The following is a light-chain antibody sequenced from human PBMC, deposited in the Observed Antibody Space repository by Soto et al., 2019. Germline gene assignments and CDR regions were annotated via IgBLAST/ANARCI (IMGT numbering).Light chain of an antibody. CDR2: GAS. V-gene: IGKV3-20*01. CDR3: QQYGSSPWT. CDR1: QSVSSSY. Sequence: IVLPQSPCTLSLSPGERATLSCISSQSVSSSYLAWYQQKPGQAPRLLIYGASSRATGIPDRFSGSGSGTDFTLTISRLEPEDFAVYYCQQYGSSPWTFGQGTKVDIK. J-gene: IGKJ1*01.